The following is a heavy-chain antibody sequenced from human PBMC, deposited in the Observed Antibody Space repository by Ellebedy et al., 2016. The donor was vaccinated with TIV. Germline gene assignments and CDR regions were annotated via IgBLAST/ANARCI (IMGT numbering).Heavy chain of an antibody. D-gene: IGHD1-26*01. V-gene: IGHV3-64D*06. CDR3: VKDHSGTYYDFDQ. CDR1: GFTFSSYA. J-gene: IGHJ4*02. CDR2: ISSGGGTT. Sequence: GASLKISCAASGFTFSSYAMHWVRQSAGKGLEHISAISSGGGTTHYADSVKGRFTTSRDNSKNTLYLQMSTLRAEDTAVYYCVKDHSGTYYDFDQWGQGTLVTVSS.